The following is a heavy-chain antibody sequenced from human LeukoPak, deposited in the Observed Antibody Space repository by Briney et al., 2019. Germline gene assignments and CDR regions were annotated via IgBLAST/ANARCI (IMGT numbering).Heavy chain of an antibody. J-gene: IGHJ4*02. Sequence: PSETLSLTCTVSGASISTYYWSWNRQPPGKGLEWIGYIYESGSTNYNPSLKSRVTISVDTSKNQFSLKLRSVTAADTAFYYCARVAGYCSGGSCYDYWGQGTLVTVSS. CDR2: IYESGST. CDR3: ARVAGYCSGGSCYDY. D-gene: IGHD2-15*01. V-gene: IGHV4-59*01. CDR1: GASISTYY.